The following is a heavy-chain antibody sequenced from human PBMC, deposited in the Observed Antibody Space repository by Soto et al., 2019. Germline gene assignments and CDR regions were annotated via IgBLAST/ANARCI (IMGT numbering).Heavy chain of an antibody. V-gene: IGHV1-2*04. CDR2: INPNSGVT. Sequence: QVQLVQSGAEVKEPGASVTVSCRASGDRFTDYYMHWVRQAPGQGLEWMGWINPNSGVTKYAQKFQGWVTMTRDTSIRTVYMQLSRLGFDDTAIYYCARASGGATATFDYYYFYMDVWGTGTTVTVSS. J-gene: IGHJ6*03. D-gene: IGHD5-12*01. CDR1: GDRFTDYY. CDR3: ARASGGATATFDYYYFYMDV.